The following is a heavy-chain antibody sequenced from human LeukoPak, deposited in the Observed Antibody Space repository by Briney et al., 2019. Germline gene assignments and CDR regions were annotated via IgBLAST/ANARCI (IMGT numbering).Heavy chain of an antibody. J-gene: IGHJ5*02. D-gene: IGHD2-2*02. CDR1: GGTFSSYA. V-gene: IGHV1-69*13. CDR2: IIPIFGTA. CDR3: ARCGSGSSTSCYTPWFDP. Sequence: SVKVSCKASGGTFSSYAIRWVRPAPGQGLEWMGGIIPIFGTANYGQKFQGRVTITADESTSTAYMELSSLRSEDTAVYYCARCGSGSSTSCYTPWFDPWGQGTLVTVSS.